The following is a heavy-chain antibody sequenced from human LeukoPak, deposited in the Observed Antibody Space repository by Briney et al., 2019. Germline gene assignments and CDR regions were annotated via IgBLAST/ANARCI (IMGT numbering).Heavy chain of an antibody. CDR2: ISGSGGST. D-gene: IGHD2-15*01. V-gene: IGHV3-23*01. CDR3: VRDVSRRIGMDV. J-gene: IGHJ6*02. CDR1: GFTFSSYA. Sequence: PGGSLRLSCAASGFTFSSYAMSWVRQAPGKGLQWVSAISGSGGSTNYADSVKGQFTISRDNSKNTLYLQMNSLRAEDTAVYYCVRDVSRRIGMDVWGQGTTVTVSS.